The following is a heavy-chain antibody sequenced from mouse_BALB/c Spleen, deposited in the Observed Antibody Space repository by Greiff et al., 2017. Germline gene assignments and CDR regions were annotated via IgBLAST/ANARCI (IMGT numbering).Heavy chain of an antibody. CDR1: GYTFTSYY. Sequence: VQLQQSGPELVKPGASVKMSCKASGYTFTSYYIHWVKQRPGQGLEWIGWIYPGDGSTKYNEKFKGKTTLTADKSSSTAYMLLSSLTSEDSAVYVGAREGNSFDYWGQGTTLTVSS. J-gene: IGHJ2*01. V-gene: IGHV1S56*01. CDR2: IYPGDGST. CDR3: AREGNSFDY.